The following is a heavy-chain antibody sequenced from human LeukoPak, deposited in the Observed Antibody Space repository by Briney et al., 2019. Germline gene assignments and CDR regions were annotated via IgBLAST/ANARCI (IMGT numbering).Heavy chain of an antibody. J-gene: IGHJ3*02. CDR2: ISSSSSYI. D-gene: IGHD3-22*01. Sequence: RGSPRLSCAASGFTLSSYSMNWVRQAPGKGLEWVSSISSSSSYIYYADSVKGRFTISRDNAKNSLYLQMNSLRAEDTAVYCCARDFDSSGYYPIWGQGTMVTVSS. CDR1: GFTLSSYS. V-gene: IGHV3-21*01. CDR3: ARDFDSSGYYPI.